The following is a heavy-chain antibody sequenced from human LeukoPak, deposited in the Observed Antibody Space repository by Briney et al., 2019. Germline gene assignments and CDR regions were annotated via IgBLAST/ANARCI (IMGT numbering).Heavy chain of an antibody. J-gene: IGHJ6*02. D-gene: IGHD1-14*01. V-gene: IGHV1-69*13. CDR3: ALTPGGPDYYYYGMDV. Sequence: SVKVSCKASGGTFSSYAISWVRQAPGQGLEWMGGIIPIFGTANYAQKFQGRVTITADGSTSTAYMELSSLRSEDTAVYYCALTPGGPDYYYYGMDVWGQGTTVTVSS. CDR2: IIPIFGTA. CDR1: GGTFSSYA.